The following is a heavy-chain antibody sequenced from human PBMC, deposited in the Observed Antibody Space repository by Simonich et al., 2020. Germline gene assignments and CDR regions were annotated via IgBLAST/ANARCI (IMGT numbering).Heavy chain of an antibody. CDR2: IYYSGST. D-gene: IGHD6-6*01. Sequence: QLQLQESGPGLVKPSETLSLTCTVSGGSISSSSYYWGWIRQPPGKGLEWIGSIYYSGSTYYNPSLKSRVTISVDTSKNQFSLELSSVTAADTAVYYCARWAYSSSYFDYWGQGTLVTVSS. CDR3: ARWAYSSSYFDY. J-gene: IGHJ4*02. CDR1: GGSISSSSYY. V-gene: IGHV4-39*01.